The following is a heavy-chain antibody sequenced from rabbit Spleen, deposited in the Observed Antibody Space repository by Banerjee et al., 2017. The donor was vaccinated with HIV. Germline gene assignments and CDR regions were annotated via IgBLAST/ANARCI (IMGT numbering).Heavy chain of an antibody. Sequence: QLKESGGGLVQPGGSLKLSCKASGFTLSSYYMNWVRQAPGKGLEWIGYIDPVFGITYYANWVNGRFSISRENAQNTVFLQTTSLTAADTATYFCVRDQAGDADYGPYYLNLWGQGTLVTVS. V-gene: IGHV1S7*01. CDR3: VRDQAGDADYGPYYLNL. J-gene: IGHJ4*01. D-gene: IGHD2-1*01. CDR1: GFTLSSYY. CDR2: IDPVFGIT.